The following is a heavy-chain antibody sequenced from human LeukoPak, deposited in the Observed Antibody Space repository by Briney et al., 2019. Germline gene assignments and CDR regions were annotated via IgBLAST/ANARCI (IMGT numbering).Heavy chain of an antibody. CDR1: GYRCISHY. Sequence: APVKVSCKASGYRCISHYMHWGRQAPGQGLEWMGIINTSGCSTRCAQKFQGRVSMTRDTSTSTVYMELNSLRFDDTAVYDCAREASCGGDCYSVGGAFDIWGQGTRVTVSS. CDR3: AREASCGGDCYSVGGAFDI. D-gene: IGHD2-21*02. J-gene: IGHJ3*02. CDR2: INTSGCST. V-gene: IGHV1-46*01.